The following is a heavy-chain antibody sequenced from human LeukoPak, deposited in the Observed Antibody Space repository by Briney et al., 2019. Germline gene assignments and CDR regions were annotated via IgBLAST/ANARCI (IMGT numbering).Heavy chain of an antibody. Sequence: KPSETLSLTCAVYGGSFGGYYWSWIRQPPGEGLEWIGEINHSGSTNYNPSLKSRVTISVDTSKNQFSLKLSSVTAADTAVYYCARGHTAGDFDYWGQGTLVTVSS. CDR3: ARGHTAGDFDY. V-gene: IGHV4-34*01. D-gene: IGHD6-13*01. CDR2: INHSGST. J-gene: IGHJ4*02. CDR1: GGSFGGYY.